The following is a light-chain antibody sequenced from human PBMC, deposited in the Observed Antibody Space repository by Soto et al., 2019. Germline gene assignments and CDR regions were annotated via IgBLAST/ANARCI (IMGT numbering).Light chain of an antibody. V-gene: IGKV3-15*01. CDR3: QQYNNWPIT. CDR2: GAS. Sequence: EIVMTQSPATLSVSPGERVTLSCRASQSVLSNLAWYQQKPGQAPRLLIYGASTRATGIPARFSGSGSGTELTITISSLQSEDCEVYYCQQYNNWPITFGQGTRLEIK. J-gene: IGKJ5*01. CDR1: QSVLSN.